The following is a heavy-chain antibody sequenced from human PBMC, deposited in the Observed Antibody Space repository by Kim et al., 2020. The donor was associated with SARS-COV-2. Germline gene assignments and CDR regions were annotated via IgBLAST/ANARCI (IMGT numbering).Heavy chain of an antibody. J-gene: IGHJ4*02. CDR3: ARDVPYGSGSPQALDY. V-gene: IGHV3-11*04. Sequence: SGKGRFTISRDNAKNTLYLQRNSLRAEDTAVYYCARDVPYGSGSPQALDYWGQGTLVTVSS. D-gene: IGHD3-10*01.